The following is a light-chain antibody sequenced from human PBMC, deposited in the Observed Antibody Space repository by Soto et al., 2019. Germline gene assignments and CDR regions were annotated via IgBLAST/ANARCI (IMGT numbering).Light chain of an antibody. J-gene: IGLJ1*01. CDR2: EVT. CDR1: SSDVGAYDY. Sequence: QSVLTQPASVSGSPGQSITVSCTGTSSDVGAYDYVSWYQHHPGKAPKLIIYEVTNRPSGVSNRFSGSKSGNTASLTISGLQAEDEADYYCNSYTRSTKYVFGTGTKVPS. V-gene: IGLV2-14*01. CDR3: NSYTRSTKYV.